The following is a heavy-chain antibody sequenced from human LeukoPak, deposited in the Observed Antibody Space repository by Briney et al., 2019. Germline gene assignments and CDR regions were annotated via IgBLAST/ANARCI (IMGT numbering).Heavy chain of an antibody. Sequence: PGGSLRLSCAASGFTFSSYGMHWVRQAPGKGLEWVAFIRYDGSNKYYADSVKGRFTISRDNSKNTLYLQMNSLRAEDTAVNYCAKDIVVVVAATQGVDYWGQGTLVTVSS. D-gene: IGHD2-15*01. J-gene: IGHJ4*02. CDR3: AKDIVVVVAATQGVDY. CDR1: GFTFSSYG. V-gene: IGHV3-30*02. CDR2: IRYDGSNK.